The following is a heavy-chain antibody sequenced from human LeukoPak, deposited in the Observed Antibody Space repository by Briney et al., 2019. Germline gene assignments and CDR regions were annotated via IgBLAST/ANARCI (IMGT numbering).Heavy chain of an antibody. CDR3: VRTHTYYYDSSGWYFDY. Sequence: SETLSLTCSASGGSISSYYWSWIRQPPGKGLEWIGYIYYSGSTNYNPSLKSRVTISVDTSKNQFSLKLSSVTAADTAVYYCVRTHTYYYDSSGWYFDYWGQGTLVTVSS. CDR1: GGSISSYY. V-gene: IGHV4-59*01. D-gene: IGHD3-22*01. CDR2: IYYSGST. J-gene: IGHJ4*02.